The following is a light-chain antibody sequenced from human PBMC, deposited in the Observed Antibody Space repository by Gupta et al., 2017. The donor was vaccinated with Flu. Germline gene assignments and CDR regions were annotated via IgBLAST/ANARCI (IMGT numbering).Light chain of an antibody. V-gene: IGLV2-14*03. CDR1: SSDIGSSDY. J-gene: IGLJ2*01. CDR2: EVS. CDR3: SSYARTNTVVV. Sequence: SSDIGSSDYVSWYQQHPGKAPKLILFEVSRRPGGISDRVSASKSGDTASLTISGLLAEDEGFYYCSSYARTNTVVVFGGGTKLTVL.